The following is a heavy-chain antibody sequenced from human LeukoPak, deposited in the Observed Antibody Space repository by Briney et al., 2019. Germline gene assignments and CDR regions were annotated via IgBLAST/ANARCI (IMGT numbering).Heavy chain of an antibody. Sequence: PSETLSLTCTVSGGSISSYYWSWIRQPPGKGLEWIGYIYYSGSTNYNPSLKSRVTISVDTSKNQFSLKLSSVTAADTAVYYCASSSSGSGSPFDYWGQRTLVTVSS. V-gene: IGHV4-59*01. CDR3: ASSSSGSGSPFDY. CDR2: IYYSGST. CDR1: GGSISSYY. J-gene: IGHJ4*02. D-gene: IGHD3-10*01.